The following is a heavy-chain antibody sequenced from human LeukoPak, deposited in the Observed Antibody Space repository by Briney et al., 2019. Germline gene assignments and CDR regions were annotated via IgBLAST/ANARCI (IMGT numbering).Heavy chain of an antibody. J-gene: IGHJ4*02. Sequence: GGSLRLSCAASGFTFSSYAMNWVRQAPGKGLEWVSFISGSGDTTYYADSVKGRFTISRDSSKNTLYLQMNSLRAEDTAVYYCAKDRHYYDFWSGYFTSPYFDYWGQGTLVTVSS. CDR2: ISGSGDTT. V-gene: IGHV3-23*01. D-gene: IGHD3-3*01. CDR3: AKDRHYYDFWSGYFTSPYFDY. CDR1: GFTFSSYA.